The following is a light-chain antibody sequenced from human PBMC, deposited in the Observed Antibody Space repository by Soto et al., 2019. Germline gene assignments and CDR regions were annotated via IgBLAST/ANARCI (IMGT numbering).Light chain of an antibody. CDR3: DQSSSTLFT. V-gene: IGKV1-39*01. J-gene: IGKJ3*01. CDR2: AAS. CDR1: QSISSY. Sequence: DIQMTPSPSSLSASVGDRVTITCRASQSISSYLNWYQQKPGKAPKLLMYAASSLQSGVPSRFSGSGSGTDFTLTISSLQTEDFTTYYCDQSSSTLFTFCTRTKVDIK.